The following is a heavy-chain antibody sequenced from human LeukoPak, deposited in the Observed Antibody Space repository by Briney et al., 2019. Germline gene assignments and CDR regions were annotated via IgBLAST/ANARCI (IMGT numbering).Heavy chain of an antibody. CDR2: INHSGST. CDR3: ARGQSGPTVVTPVLVPFDY. CDR1: GGSFSGYY. V-gene: IGHV4-34*01. J-gene: IGHJ4*02. D-gene: IGHD4-17*01. Sequence: SETLSLTCAVYGGSFSGYYWSWIRQPPGKGLGWIGEINHSGSTNYNPSLKSRVTISVDTSKNQFSLKLSSVTAADTAVYYCARGQSGPTVVTPVLVPFDYWGQGTLVTVSS.